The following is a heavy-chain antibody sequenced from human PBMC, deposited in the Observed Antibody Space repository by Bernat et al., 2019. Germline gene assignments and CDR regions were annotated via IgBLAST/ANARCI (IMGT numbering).Heavy chain of an antibody. CDR2: MSYTGTNK. D-gene: IGHD1/OR15-1a*01. V-gene: IGHV3-30*01. Sequence: QVQLVESGGGVVQPGRSLRLSCAASGFTFSNYAIHWVRQAPGKGLEWVAFMSYTGTNKYYADSVKGRFTISRDNSENTLYLQMTSLRPEDTAVYYCARLSGTTVTGTFAYWGQGTLVTVSS. J-gene: IGHJ4*02. CDR3: ARLSGTTVTGTFAY. CDR1: GFTFSNYA.